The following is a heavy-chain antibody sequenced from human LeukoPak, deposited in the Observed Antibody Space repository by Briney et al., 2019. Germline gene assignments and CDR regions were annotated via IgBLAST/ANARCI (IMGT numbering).Heavy chain of an antibody. Sequence: SETLSLTCSVSGGSISGDYWSWIRQPPGKGLEWIGYIYYSGCTNYNPSLKSRVTLSVDMSKNQFSLKVRSVTAADTGVYYCARPGYCSATTCTGHLDVWGQGTLATVSS. CDR2: IYYSGCT. CDR1: GGSISGDY. V-gene: IGHV4-59*12. J-gene: IGHJ4*02. CDR3: ARPGYCSATTCTGHLDV. D-gene: IGHD2-2*01.